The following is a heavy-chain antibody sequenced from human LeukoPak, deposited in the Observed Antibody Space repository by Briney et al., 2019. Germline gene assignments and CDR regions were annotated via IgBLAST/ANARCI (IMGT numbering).Heavy chain of an antibody. CDR1: GGSISSYY. CDR2: IYYSGST. Sequence: SETLSLTCTVSGGSISSYYWSWIRQPPGKGLEWIGYIYYSGSTNYNPSLKSRVTISVDTSKNQFSLKLSSVTAADTAVYYCARDLGRYYGMDVWGQGTTVTVSS. CDR3: ARDLGRYYGMDV. J-gene: IGHJ6*02. V-gene: IGHV4-59*01.